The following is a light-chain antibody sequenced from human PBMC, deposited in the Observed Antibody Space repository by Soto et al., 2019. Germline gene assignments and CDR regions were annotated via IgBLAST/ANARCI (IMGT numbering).Light chain of an antibody. V-gene: IGKV1-5*03. J-gene: IGKJ4*01. CDR1: QSISSW. CDR3: QQYNSYPPLT. CDR2: KAS. Sequence: DIQMTQSPSTLSASVGDRVTITCRASQSISSWLAWYQQKPGKAPKLLIYKASSLESRVPSRFSGSGSGTEFTLTMSSLQPDDFASYYCQQYNSYPPLTFGGGTKVEIK.